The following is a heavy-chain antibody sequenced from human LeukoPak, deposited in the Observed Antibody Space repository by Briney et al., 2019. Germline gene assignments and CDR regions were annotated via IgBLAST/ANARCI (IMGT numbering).Heavy chain of an antibody. CDR3: ARGGGYDWTRYYYYYMDV. J-gene: IGHJ6*03. V-gene: IGHV3-30*02. CDR1: GFTFSSYG. CDR2: IRYDGSNK. Sequence: GGSLRLSCAASGFTFSSYGIHWVRQAPGKGLEWVALIRYDGSNKYYADSVKGRFTISRDNSKNTLYLQMNSLRAEDTAVYYCARGGGYDWTRYYYYYMDVWGKGTTVTISS. D-gene: IGHD5-12*01.